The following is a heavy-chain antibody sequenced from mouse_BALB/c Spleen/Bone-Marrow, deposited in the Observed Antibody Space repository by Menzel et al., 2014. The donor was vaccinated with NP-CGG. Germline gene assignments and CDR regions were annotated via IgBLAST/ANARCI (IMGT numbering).Heavy chain of an antibody. CDR3: NARYYYAMDY. CDR2: IDPENGDT. Sequence: VQLQQSGAELVRSGASVKLSRTASGFNIKDYYMHWVKQRPEQGLEWIGWIDPENGDTEYAPKFQGKATMTADTSSNTAYLQLSSLTSEDTAVYYCNARYYYAMDYWGQGTSVTVSS. J-gene: IGHJ4*01. V-gene: IGHV14-4*02. CDR1: GFNIKDYY.